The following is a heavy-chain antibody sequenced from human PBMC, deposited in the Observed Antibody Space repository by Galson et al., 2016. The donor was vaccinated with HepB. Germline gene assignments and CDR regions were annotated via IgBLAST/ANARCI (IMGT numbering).Heavy chain of an antibody. CDR1: GFTLHTYT. Sequence: SLRLSCAASGFTLHTYTMNWVRQAPGKGLEWVSSISSGSTYIEYADSVKGRFTISRDNAKNSLYLQMNRLRAEDTAVYFCARDMAGYSYGFGFDYWGQGTLVTVSS. J-gene: IGHJ4*02. CDR2: ISSGSTYI. V-gene: IGHV3-21*06. D-gene: IGHD5-18*01. CDR3: ARDMAGYSYGFGFDY.